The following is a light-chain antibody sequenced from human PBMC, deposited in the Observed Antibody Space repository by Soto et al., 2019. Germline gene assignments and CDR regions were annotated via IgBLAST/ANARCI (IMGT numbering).Light chain of an antibody. CDR3: QQYVSSVT. V-gene: IGKV3-20*01. CDR2: GAS. CDR1: QSVDSSF. Sequence: EIVLTQSPGSLSLSPGERATLSCRASQSVDSSFFAWYQQKPGQAPRLLIYGASTRATGIPDRFSGSGSGTDFTLTISRLEPEDLAVYYGQQYVSSVTFGQGTKVEIK. J-gene: IGKJ1*01.